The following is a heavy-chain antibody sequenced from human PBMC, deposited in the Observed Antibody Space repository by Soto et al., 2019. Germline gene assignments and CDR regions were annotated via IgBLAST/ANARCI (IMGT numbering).Heavy chain of an antibody. CDR1: GFTFGDYA. J-gene: IGHJ4*02. CDR2: IRSKAYGGTT. Sequence: GGSLRLSCTASGFTFGDYAMSWVRQAPGKGLEWVGFIRSKAYGGTTEYAASVKGRFTISRDDSKSIAYLQMNSLKTEDTAVYYCTRAAGIAAAGPDYWGQGTRVTVSS. V-gene: IGHV3-49*04. CDR3: TRAAGIAAAGPDY. D-gene: IGHD6-13*01.